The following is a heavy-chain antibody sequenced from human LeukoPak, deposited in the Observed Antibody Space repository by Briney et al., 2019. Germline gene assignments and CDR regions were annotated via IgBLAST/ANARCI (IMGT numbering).Heavy chain of an antibody. CDR3: ATTLEGYDILTGYYNVGFDY. Sequence: GGSLRLSCAASGFTFSSYAMSWVRQAPGKGLEWVSAINGSGGSTYYADSVKGRFTISRDNSKNTLYLQMNSLRAEDTAVYYCATTLEGYDILTGYYNVGFDYWGQGTLVTVSS. D-gene: IGHD3-9*01. CDR1: GFTFSSYA. CDR2: INGSGGST. J-gene: IGHJ4*02. V-gene: IGHV3-23*01.